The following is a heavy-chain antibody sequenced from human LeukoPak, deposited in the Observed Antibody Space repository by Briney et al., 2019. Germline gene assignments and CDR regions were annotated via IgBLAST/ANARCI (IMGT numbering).Heavy chain of an antibody. Sequence: SETLSLTCTVSGGSISSSSYYWGWIRQPPGKGLEWIGSIYYSGSTYYNPSLKSRVTISVDTSKNQFSLKPSSVTAADTAVYYCARRYCSSTSCLLSWFDPWGQGTLVTVSS. V-gene: IGHV4-39*01. CDR3: ARRYCSSTSCLLSWFDP. D-gene: IGHD2-2*01. CDR2: IYYSGST. J-gene: IGHJ5*02. CDR1: GGSISSSSYY.